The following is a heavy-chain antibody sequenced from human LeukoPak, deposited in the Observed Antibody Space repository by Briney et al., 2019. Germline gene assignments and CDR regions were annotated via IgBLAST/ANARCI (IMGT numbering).Heavy chain of an antibody. CDR1: GFTFSGFW. J-gene: IGHJ3*01. V-gene: IGHV3-7*03. CDR2: INSDGSEG. D-gene: IGHD6-6*01. Sequence: GGSLRLSCAVSGFTFSGFWMSWSRQAPGKGLEWVASINSDGSEGYYADVVKGRFTISRDNAKNSLYLQINSLRAEDTAVYYCARSSYSSSSSVWGQGTMDTVSS. CDR3: ARSSYSSSSSV.